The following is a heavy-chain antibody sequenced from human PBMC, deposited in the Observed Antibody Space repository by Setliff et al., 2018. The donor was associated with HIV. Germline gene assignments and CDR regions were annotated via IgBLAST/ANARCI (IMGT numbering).Heavy chain of an antibody. CDR1: GYTFIHYD. D-gene: IGHD3-16*02. V-gene: IGHV1-8*03. Sequence: ASVKVSCKTSGYTFIHYDVNWVRQAPGKGLEWMGWMNPGTGNTGYAEKFQGRVTITRDTSANTGYMEVNSLRLEDTAVYYCARDRIPKRGYTYREPDFDSWGQGTLVTVS. CDR3: ARDRIPKRGYTYREPDFDS. CDR2: MNPGTGNT. J-gene: IGHJ4*02.